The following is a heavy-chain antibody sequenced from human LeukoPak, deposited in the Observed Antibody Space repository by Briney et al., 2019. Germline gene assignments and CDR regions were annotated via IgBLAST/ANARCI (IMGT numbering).Heavy chain of an antibody. Sequence: SETLSLTCTISDDAITIGSHYWGWIRQPAGKAMQWIGRVYDSGSTDYNVSLRSRVAISVDMSKKQFSLRLSSVTAADTAVYYCARESGELIGYQWIDPWGQGILVTVSS. CDR1: DDAITIGSHY. CDR3: ARESGELIGYQWIDP. J-gene: IGHJ5*02. V-gene: IGHV4-61*02. D-gene: IGHD3-10*01. CDR2: VYDSGST.